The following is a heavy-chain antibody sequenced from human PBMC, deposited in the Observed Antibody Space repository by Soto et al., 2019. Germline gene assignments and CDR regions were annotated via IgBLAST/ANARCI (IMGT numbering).Heavy chain of an antibody. V-gene: IGHV3-30-3*01. CDR3: ARGRGGYDSSGYYFWSYGY. Sequence: QVQLVESGGGVVQPGRSLRLSCAASGFTFSSYAMHWVRQAPGKGLEWVAVISYDGSNKYYADSVKGRFTISRDNSKNTLYLQMNRLRAEDTGVYYCARGRGGYDSSGYYFWSYGYWGQGTLVTVSS. CDR1: GFTFSSYA. CDR2: ISYDGSNK. J-gene: IGHJ4*02. D-gene: IGHD3-22*01.